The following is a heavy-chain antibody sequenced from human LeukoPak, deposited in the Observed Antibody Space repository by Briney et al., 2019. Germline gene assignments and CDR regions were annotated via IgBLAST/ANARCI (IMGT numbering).Heavy chain of an antibody. Sequence: SETLSLTCAVYGGSFSGYYWSWIRQPPGKGLEWIGEINHSGSTNYNPSLKSRVTISVDTSKNQFSLKPSSVTAADTAVYYCATGYSYGIDYWGQGTLVTVSS. CDR2: INHSGST. CDR3: ATGYSYGIDY. D-gene: IGHD5-18*01. J-gene: IGHJ4*02. CDR1: GGSFSGYY. V-gene: IGHV4-34*01.